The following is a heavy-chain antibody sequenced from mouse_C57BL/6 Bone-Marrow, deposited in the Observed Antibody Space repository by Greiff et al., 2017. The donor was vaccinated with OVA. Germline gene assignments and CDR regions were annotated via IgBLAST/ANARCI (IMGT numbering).Heavy chain of an antibody. CDR1: GFTFSDYY. Sequence: EVQGVESEGGLVQPGSSMKLSCTASGFTFSDYYMAWVRQVPEQGLEWVANINYAGSSTYYLDSLKSRFIISRDNEKNILYLQMSSLTSEDTATDYCARDRGYYGSSGYCDVWGTGTTVTVSS. V-gene: IGHV5-16*01. D-gene: IGHD1-1*01. CDR3: ARDRGYYGSSGYCDV. CDR2: INYAGSST. J-gene: IGHJ1*03.